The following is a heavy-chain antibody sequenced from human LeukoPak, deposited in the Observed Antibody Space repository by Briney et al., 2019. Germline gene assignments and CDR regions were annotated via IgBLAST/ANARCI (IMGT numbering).Heavy chain of an antibody. J-gene: IGHJ5*01. CDR2: FSGGGGRT. CDR3: AKAWFDYFWGSSADS. Sequence: GGSLRLSCVGSGFTLSSYAMRWGREALGRGLGWVSSFSGGGGRTYYADSLKGRFTVSRENSKNTLYLQMNSLRAEDTAVYYCAKAWFDYFWGSSADSWGQGTLVTVSS. CDR1: GFTLSSYA. V-gene: IGHV3-23*01. D-gene: IGHD3-16*01.